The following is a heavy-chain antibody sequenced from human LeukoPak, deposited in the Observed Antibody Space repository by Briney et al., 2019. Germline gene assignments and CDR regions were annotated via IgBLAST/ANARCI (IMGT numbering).Heavy chain of an antibody. CDR2: IYPGDSDT. V-gene: IGHV5-51*01. CDR3: ASPKIVGATRGAFDI. Sequence: GESLKISCKGSGYSFTSYWIGWVRQMPGKGLEWMGIIYPGDSDTRYSPSFQGQVTISADKSISTAYLHWSSLKASDTAMYYCASPKIVGATRGAFDIWGQGTMVTVSS. D-gene: IGHD1-26*01. CDR1: GYSFTSYW. J-gene: IGHJ3*02.